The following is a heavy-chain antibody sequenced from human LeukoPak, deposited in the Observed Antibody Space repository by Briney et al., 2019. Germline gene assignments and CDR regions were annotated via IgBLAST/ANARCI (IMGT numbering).Heavy chain of an antibody. J-gene: IGHJ4*02. CDR1: GYTFTSYA. Sequence: VASVKVSCKASGYTFTSYAMNWVRQAPGQGLEWMGWINTNTGNPTYAQGFTGRFVFSLDTSVSTAYLQISSLKAEDTAVYYCARATQDSPHGSSSWYTLGYWGQGTLVTVSS. D-gene: IGHD6-13*01. V-gene: IGHV7-4-1*02. CDR2: INTNTGNP. CDR3: ARATQDSPHGSSSWYTLGY.